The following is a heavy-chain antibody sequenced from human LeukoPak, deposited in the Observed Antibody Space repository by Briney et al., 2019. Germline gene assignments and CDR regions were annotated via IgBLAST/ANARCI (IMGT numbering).Heavy chain of an antibody. CDR2: INSDGSYT. D-gene: IGHD3-22*01. Sequence: QTGGSLRLSCAASAFTFSSYWMHWVRQAPGKGLVWVSRINSDGSYTSYADSVEGRFSISRDNAKNTLYLQRHSLGAEDTAVYYCCRENYYDRSDNYAMDVWGQGPTVTVSS. V-gene: IGHV3-74*01. J-gene: IGHJ6*02. CDR3: CRENYYDRSDNYAMDV. CDR1: AFTFSSYW.